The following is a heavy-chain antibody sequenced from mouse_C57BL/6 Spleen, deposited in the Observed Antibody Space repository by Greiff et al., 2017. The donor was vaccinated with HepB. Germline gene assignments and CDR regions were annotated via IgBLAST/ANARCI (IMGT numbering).Heavy chain of an antibody. D-gene: IGHD2-5*01. J-gene: IGHJ4*01. V-gene: IGHV1-81*01. CDR3: ARSGYSTPYAMDY. Sequence: QVQLQQSGAELARPGASVKLSCKASGYTFTSYGISWVKQRTGQGLEWIGEIYPRSGNTYYNEKFKGKATLTEDKSSSTAYMELRSLTSEDSAVYFCARSGYSTPYAMDYWGQGTSVTVSS. CDR2: IYPRSGNT. CDR1: GYTFTSYG.